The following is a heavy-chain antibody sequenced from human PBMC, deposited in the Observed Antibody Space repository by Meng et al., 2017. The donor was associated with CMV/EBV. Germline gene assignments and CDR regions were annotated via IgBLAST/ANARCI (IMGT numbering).Heavy chain of an antibody. CDR1: GFTFSSYA. CDR2: ISGSGGST. Sequence: GEPLKISCAASGFTFSSYAMSWVRQAPGKGLEWVSAISGSGGSTYYADSVKGRFTISRDNSKNTLYLQMNSLRAEDTAVYYCAKDAHIVVVPAALYYWGQGTLVTVSS. D-gene: IGHD2-2*01. CDR3: AKDAHIVVVPAALYY. J-gene: IGHJ4*02. V-gene: IGHV3-23*01.